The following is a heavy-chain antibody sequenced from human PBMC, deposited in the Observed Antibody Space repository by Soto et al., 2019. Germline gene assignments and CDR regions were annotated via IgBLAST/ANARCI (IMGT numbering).Heavy chain of an antibody. CDR2: IIPILGIA. J-gene: IGHJ4*02. Sequence: SVKVSYKASGGTFSSYTISWVRQAPGQGLEWMGRIIPILGIANYAQKFQGRVTITADKSTSTAYMELSSLRSEDTAVYYCARVGYCSGGSCYYFDYWGQGTLVTVSS. V-gene: IGHV1-69*02. CDR3: ARVGYCSGGSCYYFDY. D-gene: IGHD2-15*01. CDR1: GGTFSSYT.